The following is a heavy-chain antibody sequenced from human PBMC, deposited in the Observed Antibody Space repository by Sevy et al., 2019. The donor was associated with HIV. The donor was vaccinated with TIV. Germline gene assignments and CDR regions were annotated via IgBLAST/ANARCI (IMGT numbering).Heavy chain of an antibody. CDR2: ISAYNGNT. D-gene: IGHD3-10*01. Sequence: ASVKVSCKASGYTFTSYGISWVRQAPGQGLEWMGWISAYNGNTNYAQKLQGRVTMTTDTSTSTAYMGLRSLRSDDTAVYYRARARWFGAIEDLYYYYGMDVWGQGTTVTVSS. CDR1: GYTFTSYG. CDR3: ARARWFGAIEDLYYYYGMDV. J-gene: IGHJ6*02. V-gene: IGHV1-18*01.